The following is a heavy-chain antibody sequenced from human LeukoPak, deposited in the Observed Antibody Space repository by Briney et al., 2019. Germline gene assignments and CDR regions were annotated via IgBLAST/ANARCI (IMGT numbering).Heavy chain of an antibody. CDR2: IKRDGSDK. V-gene: IGHV3-7*01. J-gene: IGHJ3*02. CDR3: ARDQGGSYSGGDYDAFDI. Sequence: GGSLRLSCAASGFVFGSFWMTWVRQAPGKGLEWVANIKRDGSDKYYLDSVKGRFTISRDNAKNSLFLQMNSLRAEDTALYYCARDQGGSYSGGDYDAFDIWGQGTMVTVSS. D-gene: IGHD6-19*01. CDR1: GFVFGSFW.